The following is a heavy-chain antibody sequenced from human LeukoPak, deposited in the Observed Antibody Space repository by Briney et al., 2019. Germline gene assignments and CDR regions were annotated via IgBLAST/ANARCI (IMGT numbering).Heavy chain of an antibody. CDR3: AKDGRGYCSSTSCYGVGGAFDI. V-gene: IGHV3-30*02. Sequence: GGSLRLSCAASGFTFSSYGMHWVRQAPGKGLEWVAFIRYDGSNKYYADSVKGRFTISRDNSKNTLYLQMNSLRAEDTAVYCCAKDGRGYCSSTSCYGVGGAFDIWGQGTMVTVSS. CDR2: IRYDGSNK. J-gene: IGHJ3*02. D-gene: IGHD2-2*01. CDR1: GFTFSSYG.